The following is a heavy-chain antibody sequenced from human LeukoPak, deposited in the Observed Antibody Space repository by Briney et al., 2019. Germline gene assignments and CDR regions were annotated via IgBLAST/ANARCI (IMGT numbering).Heavy chain of an antibody. D-gene: IGHD3-22*01. Sequence: GSLRLSCTASGFPFGDYAMSWVRQAPGKGLEWVGFIRSKAYGGTTEYAASVKGRFTISRDDSKSIAYLQMNSLKTEDTAVYYCTRGRGKGGYLFDYWGQGTLVTVSS. CDR3: TRGRGKGGYLFDY. CDR1: GFPFGDYA. CDR2: IRSKAYGGTT. J-gene: IGHJ4*02. V-gene: IGHV3-49*04.